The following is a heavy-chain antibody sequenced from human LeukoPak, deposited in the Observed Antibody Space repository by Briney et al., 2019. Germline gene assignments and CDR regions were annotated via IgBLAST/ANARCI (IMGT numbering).Heavy chain of an antibody. V-gene: IGHV4-61*02. CDR1: GGSISSGSYY. J-gene: IGHJ4*02. D-gene: IGHD5-24*01. CDR2: IYTSGST. Sequence: PSETLSLTCTVSGGSISSGSYYWSWIRQPAGTGLEWIGRIYTSGSTNYNPSLKSRVTISVDTSKNQFSLKLSSVTAADTAVYYCAREAGFTILPAHRGFDYWGQGTLVTVSS. CDR3: AREAGFTILPAHRGFDY.